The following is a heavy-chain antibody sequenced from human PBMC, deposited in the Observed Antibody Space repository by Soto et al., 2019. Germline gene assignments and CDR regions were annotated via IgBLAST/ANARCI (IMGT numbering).Heavy chain of an antibody. J-gene: IGHJ6*02. Sequence: QVQLVESGGGVVQPGRSLRISCAASGFTFSSYGMHWVRQAPGKGLEWVAVISYDGSNKYYADSVKGRFTISRDNSKNTLYLQMNSLRAEDTAVYYCAKDDRQWLVWGRDYYYYYVMDVWGQGTTVTVSS. V-gene: IGHV3-30*18. CDR2: ISYDGSNK. CDR3: AKDDRQWLVWGRDYYYYYVMDV. D-gene: IGHD6-19*01. CDR1: GFTFSSYG.